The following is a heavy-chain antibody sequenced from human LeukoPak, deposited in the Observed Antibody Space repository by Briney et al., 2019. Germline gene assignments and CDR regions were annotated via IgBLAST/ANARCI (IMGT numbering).Heavy chain of an antibody. CDR2: MNPNSGNT. Sequence: EASVKVSCKASGYTFTNYGINWVRQATGQGLEWMGWMNPNSGNTGYAQKFQGRVTITRNTSITTAYMELSSLRSEDTAVYYCAGGVRMDCSSNSCYSFDSWGQGTLVTVSS. V-gene: IGHV1-8*02. J-gene: IGHJ4*02. CDR1: GYTFTNYG. CDR3: AGGVRMDCSSNSCYSFDS. D-gene: IGHD2-2*01.